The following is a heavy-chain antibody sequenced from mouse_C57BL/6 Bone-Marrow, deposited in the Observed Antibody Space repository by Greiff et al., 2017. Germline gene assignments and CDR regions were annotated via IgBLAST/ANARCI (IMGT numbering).Heavy chain of an antibody. CDR2: IWRGGST. Sequence: VQLQQSGPGLVQPSQSLSITCTVSGFSLTSYGVHWVRQSPGKGLEWLGVIWRGGSTDYNAAFMSRLSITKDNSKSQVFFKMNILHADDTAIYYCAKNDDGNYGWYCDVWGTGTTVTVSS. V-gene: IGHV2-5*01. D-gene: IGHD2-1*01. CDR3: AKNDDGNYGWYCDV. CDR1: GFSLTSYG. J-gene: IGHJ1*03.